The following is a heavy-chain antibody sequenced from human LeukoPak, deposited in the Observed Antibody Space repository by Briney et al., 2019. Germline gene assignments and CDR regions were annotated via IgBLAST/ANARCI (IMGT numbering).Heavy chain of an antibody. CDR2: IKEDGSEK. J-gene: IGHJ4*02. CDR3: AKNSGWLQLGN. V-gene: IGHV3-7*01. CDR1: RITFRNAW. D-gene: IGHD5-24*01. Sequence: GGSLRLSCAVSRITFRNAWMSWVRQAPGKGLEWVATIKEDGSEKAYVDSVKGRFTTSIDNARNSLYLQMNSLRPEDTAVYYCAKNSGWLQLGNWGQGTLVTVSS.